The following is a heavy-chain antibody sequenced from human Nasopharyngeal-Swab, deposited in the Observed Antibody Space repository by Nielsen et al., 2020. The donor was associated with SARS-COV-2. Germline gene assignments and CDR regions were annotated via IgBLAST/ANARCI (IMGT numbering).Heavy chain of an antibody. V-gene: IGHV3-33*01. Sequence: GGSLRLSCAASGFTFSSYGMHWVRQAPGKGLEWVAVIWYDGSNKYYADSVKGRFTISRDNSKNTLYLQMNSLRAEDTAVYYCARGVPAAAFDHWGQGTLVTVSS. CDR2: IWYDGSNK. CDR3: ARGVPAAAFDH. CDR1: GFTFSSYG. J-gene: IGHJ4*02. D-gene: IGHD2-2*01.